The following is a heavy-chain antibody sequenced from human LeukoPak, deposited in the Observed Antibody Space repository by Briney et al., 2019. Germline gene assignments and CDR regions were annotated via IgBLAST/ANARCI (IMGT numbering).Heavy chain of an antibody. CDR1: GDTFGRYA. J-gene: IGHJ4*02. D-gene: IGHD3-22*01. CDR2: TIPILGIA. V-gene: IGHV1-69*04. Sequence: PVKVSCKAPGDTFGRYAISWVRQAHGHGLEWMGRTIPILGIAKYAQKFQGRLTITADTSTSTAYMQLTNLRSDDTAVYYCASQFLLPFDYWGRGTLVTVSS. CDR3: ASQFLLPFDY.